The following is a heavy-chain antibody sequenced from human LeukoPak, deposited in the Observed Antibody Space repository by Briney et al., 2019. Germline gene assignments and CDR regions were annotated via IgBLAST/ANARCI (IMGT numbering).Heavy chain of an antibody. J-gene: IGHJ4*02. V-gene: IGHV4-34*01. CDR1: GGSFSGYY. Sequence: SETLSLTCAVSGGSFSGYYWSWIRQPPGKGLEWIGEINHSGSTNYNPSLKSRVTISVDTSKNQFSLKLSSVTAADTAVYYCAREWLRSFDYWGQGTLVTVSS. D-gene: IGHD5-12*01. CDR3: AREWLRSFDY. CDR2: INHSGST.